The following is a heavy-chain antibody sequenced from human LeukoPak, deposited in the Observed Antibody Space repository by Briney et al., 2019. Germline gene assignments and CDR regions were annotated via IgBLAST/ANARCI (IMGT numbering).Heavy chain of an antibody. CDR1: GFTFSSYS. CDR2: IRSTSTI. D-gene: IGHD1-20*01. CDR3: ARDRVTGTSRGSEIDY. Sequence: GGSLRLSCAASGFTFSSYSMNWVRQAPGKGLECVSYIRSTSTIYYADSVKGRFTISRDNAKYSLYLQMNSLRDEDTAVYYCARDRVTGTSRGSEIDYWGQGTLVTVSS. V-gene: IGHV3-48*02. J-gene: IGHJ4*02.